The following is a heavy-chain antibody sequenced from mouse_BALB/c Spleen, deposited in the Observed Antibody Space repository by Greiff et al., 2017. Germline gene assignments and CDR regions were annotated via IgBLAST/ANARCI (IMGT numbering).Heavy chain of an antibody. CDR2: ISSGGSYT. Sequence: EVNLVESGGGLVKPGGSLKLSCAASGFTFSSYTMSWVRQTPEKRLEWVATISSGGSYTYYPDSVKGRFTISRDNAKNTLYLQMSRLKSEDTAMYYCTREGDGYVAIPFAYWGQGTLVTVSA. CDR1: GFTFSSYT. CDR3: TREGDGYVAIPFAY. D-gene: IGHD1-2*01. V-gene: IGHV5-6-4*01. J-gene: IGHJ3*01.